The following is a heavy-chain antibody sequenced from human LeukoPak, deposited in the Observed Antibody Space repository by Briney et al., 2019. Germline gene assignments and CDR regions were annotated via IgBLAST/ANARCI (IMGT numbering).Heavy chain of an antibody. CDR2: IPYDGSYK. V-gene: IGHV3-30*18. CDR1: GFTFSSFG. Sequence: GGSPRLSCAASGFTFSSFGMHWVRQAPGKGLEWLAVIPYDGSYKFYADSVKGRVTISRDDSKSTLYLQMNSLRADDTAVYFCAKDHADIVVLPSAQIDSCGQGALVTVSS. J-gene: IGHJ4*02. D-gene: IGHD2-2*01. CDR3: AKDHADIVVLPSAQIDS.